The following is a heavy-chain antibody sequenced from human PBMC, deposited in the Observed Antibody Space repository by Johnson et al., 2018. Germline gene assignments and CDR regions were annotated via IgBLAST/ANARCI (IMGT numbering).Heavy chain of an antibody. CDR3: TRGRYYAMDV. V-gene: IGHV3-74*02. J-gene: IGHJ6*02. CDR1: GFTFSSYW. CDR2: IRSDGSIT. Sequence: VQLVESGGGLVQPGGSMRLSCAASGFTFSSYWMHWVRQAPGKGLVWVSCIRSDGSITTYADPVKGRFTISRDNAKNTLYLQMNSLRAEDTAVYYCTRGRYYAMDVWCQGTTVTVSS.